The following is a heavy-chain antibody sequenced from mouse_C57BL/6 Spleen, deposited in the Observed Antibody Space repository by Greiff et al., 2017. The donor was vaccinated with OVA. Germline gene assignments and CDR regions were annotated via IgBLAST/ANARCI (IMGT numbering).Heavy chain of an antibody. J-gene: IGHJ2*01. CDR2: INPNYGTT. CDR1: GYTFTDYN. D-gene: IGHD4-1*01. Sequence: EVQLQESGPELVKPGASVKMSCKASGYTFTDYNMHWVKQSNGKSLEWIGVINPNYGTTSYNQKFKGKATLTVDQSSSTAYMQLNSLTSEDSAVYYCARRGVTGTLDYWGQGTTLTVSS. V-gene: IGHV1-39*01. CDR3: ARRGVTGTLDY.